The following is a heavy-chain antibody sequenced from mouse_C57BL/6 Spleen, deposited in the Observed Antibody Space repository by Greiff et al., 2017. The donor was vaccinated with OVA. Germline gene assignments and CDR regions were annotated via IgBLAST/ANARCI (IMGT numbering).Heavy chain of an antibody. Sequence: EVQLQQSGAELVRPGASVKLSCTASGFNIKDYYMHWVKQRPEQGLEWIGWIDPENGDTEYASKFQGKATITADTSSNTAYLQLSSLTSEDTAVYYCTHDYFYAMDYWGQGTSVTVSS. CDR2: IDPENGDT. J-gene: IGHJ4*01. V-gene: IGHV14-4*01. D-gene: IGHD2-4*01. CDR1: GFNIKDYY. CDR3: THDYFYAMDY.